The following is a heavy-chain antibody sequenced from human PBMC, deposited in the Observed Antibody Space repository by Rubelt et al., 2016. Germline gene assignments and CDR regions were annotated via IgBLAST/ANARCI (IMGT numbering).Heavy chain of an antibody. CDR2: IIPILGIA. D-gene: IGHD6-13*01. V-gene: IGHV1-69*04. Sequence: GRIIPILGIANYAQKFQGRVTITADKSTSTAYMELSSLRSEDTAVYYCARGYSSSLVRMLMDVWGQGTTVTVSS. CDR3: ARGYSSSLVRMLMDV. J-gene: IGHJ6*02.